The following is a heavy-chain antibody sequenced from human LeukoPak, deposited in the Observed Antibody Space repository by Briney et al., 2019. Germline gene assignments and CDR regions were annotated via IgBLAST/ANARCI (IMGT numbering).Heavy chain of an antibody. Sequence: SETLSLTCTVSGGSISSSSYYWGWIRQPPGKGLEWIGEINHSGSTNYNPSLKSRVTISVDTSKNQFSLKLSSVTAADTAVYYCARGVTYHYDSSGYSLWGQGTLVTVSS. J-gene: IGHJ4*02. D-gene: IGHD3-22*01. CDR1: GGSISSSSYY. V-gene: IGHV4-39*07. CDR3: ARGVTYHYDSSGYSL. CDR2: INHSGST.